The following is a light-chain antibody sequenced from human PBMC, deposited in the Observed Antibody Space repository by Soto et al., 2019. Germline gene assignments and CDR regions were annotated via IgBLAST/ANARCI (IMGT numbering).Light chain of an antibody. CDR1: SSDVGGYNY. Sequence: QSALTQPPSASGSPGQSVTISCTGTSSDVGGYNYVSWFQQHPGKAPKLIIHEASNRPSGVPDRFSGSKSGNTASLTISGLQAADEADYYCSLYTSENTYVFGTGTKVTVL. CDR2: EAS. J-gene: IGLJ1*01. CDR3: SLYTSENTYV. V-gene: IGLV2-18*01.